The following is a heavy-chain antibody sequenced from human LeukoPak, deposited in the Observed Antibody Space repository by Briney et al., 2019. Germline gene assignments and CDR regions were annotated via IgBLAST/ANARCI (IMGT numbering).Heavy chain of an antibody. CDR1: GFTFSSYW. CDR2: IKQDGSEK. J-gene: IGHJ5*02. Sequence: GGSLRLSCAASGFTFSSYWMSWVRQAPGKGLEWVANIKQDGSEKYYVDSVKGRFTISRDNAKNSLYLQMNSLRAEDTAVYYCARVPNPAQGWFDPWGQGTLVTVSS. V-gene: IGHV3-7*01. CDR3: ARVPNPAQGWFDP.